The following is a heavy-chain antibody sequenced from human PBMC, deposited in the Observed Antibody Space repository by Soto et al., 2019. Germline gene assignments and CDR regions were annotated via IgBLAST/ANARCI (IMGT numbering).Heavy chain of an antibody. J-gene: IGHJ6*02. CDR1: ILSFEIEP. CDR3: AKHSGYDHYYGMDV. Sequence: EVQLLESGGGWLRPGGSLRPSCEAFILSFEIEPISWVRLAPGKGLEWVSATTGSGGTAYYAGSVKGRFTISRDNSKNTLYLQMDSLRAEDTAVYYCAKHSGYDHYYGMDVWGQGTTVTVSS. D-gene: IGHD5-12*01. V-gene: IGHV3-23*01. CDR2: TTGSGGTA.